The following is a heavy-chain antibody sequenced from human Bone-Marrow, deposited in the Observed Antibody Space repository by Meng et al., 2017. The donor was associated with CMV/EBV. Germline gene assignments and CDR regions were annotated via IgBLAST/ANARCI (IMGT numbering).Heavy chain of an antibody. D-gene: IGHD2-2*01. Sequence: RSSSYSWGGIRQPPGKWLEWFVSMYYSGSPYYNPSLKRRVTISVDTSKNQFSLKLSSVTAADTAVYYCARHRGYCSSTSCSYGMDVWGQGTTVTVSS. CDR1: RSSSYS. J-gene: IGHJ6*02. CDR2: MYYSGSP. CDR3: ARHRGYCSSTSCSYGMDV. V-gene: IGHV4-39*01.